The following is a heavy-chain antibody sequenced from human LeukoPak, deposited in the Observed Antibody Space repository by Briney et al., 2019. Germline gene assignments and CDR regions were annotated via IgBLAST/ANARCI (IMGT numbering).Heavy chain of an antibody. J-gene: IGHJ4*02. CDR3: ARGPYCSSTSCYSDY. Sequence: GGSLRLSCAASGFTFSSYSMNWVRQAPGKGLEWVSYISSSSSYIYYADSVKGRFTISRDNAKNSLYLQMNSLRAEDTAVYYCARGPYCSSTSCYSDYWGQGTLVTVSS. CDR1: GFTFSSYS. CDR2: ISSSSSYI. D-gene: IGHD2-2*01. V-gene: IGHV3-21*01.